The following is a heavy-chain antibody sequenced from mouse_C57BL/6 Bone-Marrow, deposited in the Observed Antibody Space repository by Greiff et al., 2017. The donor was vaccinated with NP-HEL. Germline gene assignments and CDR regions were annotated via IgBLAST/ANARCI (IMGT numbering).Heavy chain of an antibody. J-gene: IGHJ4*01. Sequence: DVKLVESEGGLVQPGSSMKLSCTASGFTFSDYYMAWVRQVPEKGLEWVANINYDGSSTYYLDSLKSRFIISRDNAKNILYLQMSSLKSEDTATYYCARGGFRYYALYAMDYWGQGTSVTVSS. D-gene: IGHD2-12*01. CDR3: ARGGFRYYALYAMDY. CDR2: INYDGSST. V-gene: IGHV5-16*01. CDR1: GFTFSDYY.